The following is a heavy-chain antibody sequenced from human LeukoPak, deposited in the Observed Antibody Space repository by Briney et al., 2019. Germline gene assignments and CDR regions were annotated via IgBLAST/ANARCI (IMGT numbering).Heavy chain of an antibody. CDR1: GFTFNSYG. V-gene: IGHV3-30*03. CDR2: ISYDGSNK. J-gene: IGHJ6*03. D-gene: IGHD1-26*01. CDR3: ARALKGLRRRIGGTTTFEYYYYMDV. Sequence: GRSLRLSCAASGFTFNSYGMHWVRQAPGKGLEWVAVISYDGSNKYYADSVKGRFTISRDNSKNTLYLQMNSLRAEDTAVYYCARALKGLRRRIGGTTTFEYYYYMDVWGKGTTVTISS.